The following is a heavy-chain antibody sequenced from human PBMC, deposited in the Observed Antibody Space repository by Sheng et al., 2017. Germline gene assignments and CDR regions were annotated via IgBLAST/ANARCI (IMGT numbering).Heavy chain of an antibody. V-gene: IGHV4-34*01. CDR1: GGSFSGYY. CDR3: ARLAIFGAHYAYGTDV. J-gene: IGHJ6*02. D-gene: IGHD3-3*01. Sequence: QVQLQQWGAGLLKPSETLSLTCAVYGGSFSGYYWSWIRQPPREGGVEWIGEIDHSGSTTYNPSIKSRVTISIDTSKNQFSLRLTSVSAADTATYHCARLAIFGAHYAYGTDVWGQGTTVTVSS. CDR2: IDHSGST.